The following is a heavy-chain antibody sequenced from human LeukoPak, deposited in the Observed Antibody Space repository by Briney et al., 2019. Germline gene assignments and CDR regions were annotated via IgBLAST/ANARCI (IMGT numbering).Heavy chain of an antibody. CDR2: IYHSGST. V-gene: IGHV4-38-2*02. CDR1: GYSISSGYY. CDR3: AKGPGIAVAGIISKGDIKGGSTRKYYFDY. Sequence: PSETLSLTCTVSGYSISSGYYWGWIRQPPGKGLEWIGSIYHSGSTYYNPSLKSRVTISVDTSKNQFSLKLSSVTAADTAVYYCAKGPGIAVAGIISKGDIKGGSTRKYYFDYWGQGTLVTVSS. J-gene: IGHJ4*02. D-gene: IGHD6-19*01.